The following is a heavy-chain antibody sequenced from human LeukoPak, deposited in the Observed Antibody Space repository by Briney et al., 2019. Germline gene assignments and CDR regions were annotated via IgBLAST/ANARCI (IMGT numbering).Heavy chain of an antibody. J-gene: IGHJ4*01. CDR3: ARDLVAVPASPNYFDY. D-gene: IGHD5-12*01. CDR2: ISRSTTTI. CDR1: GLTFSNYH. V-gene: IGHV3-48*01. Sequence: GGSLRLSCAASGLTFSNYHMNWVRQAPGKGLEWVSYISRSTTTIYYADSVRGRFSISRDNAQKSLYLQMNSLTAEGTAVYYCARDLVAVPASPNYFDYWGHGTLVTVSS.